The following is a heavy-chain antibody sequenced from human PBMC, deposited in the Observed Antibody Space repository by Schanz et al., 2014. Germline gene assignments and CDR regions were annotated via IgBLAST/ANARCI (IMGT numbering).Heavy chain of an antibody. CDR1: GFTFSDYG. J-gene: IGHJ6*02. Sequence: VQLVESGGGVVQPGRSLRLSCGASGFTFSDYGTHWVRQAPGKGLEWVGRIKTKTDGGTTDYAAPVKGRFTISRDDSTNTLYLQMNSLKTEDTAVYYCTTGGRRGYSHYFYGMDVWGQGTTVTVSS. CDR3: TTGGRRGYSHYFYGMDV. D-gene: IGHD5-18*01. CDR2: IKTKTDGGTT. V-gene: IGHV3-15*01.